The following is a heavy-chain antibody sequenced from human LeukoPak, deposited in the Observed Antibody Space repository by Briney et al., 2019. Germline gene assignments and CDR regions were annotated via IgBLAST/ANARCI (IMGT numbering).Heavy chain of an antibody. Sequence: GESLKISCKGSGYSFTSYWIGWVRQMPGKGLEWMGIIYPGDSDTRYSPSFQGQVTISADKSISTAYLQWSSLKASDTAMYYCARSLDVVGAEEGFDYWGQGTLVTVSS. V-gene: IGHV5-51*01. CDR2: IYPGDSDT. CDR1: GYSFTSYW. D-gene: IGHD1-26*01. J-gene: IGHJ4*02. CDR3: ARSLDVVGAEEGFDY.